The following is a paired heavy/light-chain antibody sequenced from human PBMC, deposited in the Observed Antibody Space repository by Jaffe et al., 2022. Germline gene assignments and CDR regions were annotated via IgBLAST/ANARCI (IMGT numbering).Heavy chain of an antibody. D-gene: IGHD5-18*01. CDR3: ARKSLGYNYGDY. J-gene: IGHJ4*02. V-gene: IGHV7-4-1*02. CDR1: GYTFTTYG. Sequence: QVQLVQSGSELKEPGASVKVSCKASGYTFTTYGVSWVRQAPGQGLEWMGWINTNTGNPTYVQAFRGRFVFSLDTSVSTAYLQINSLKAEDTALYYCARKSLGYNYGDYWGQGTPVTVSS. CDR2: INTNTGNP.
Light chain of an antibody. Sequence: EIVLTQSPGTLSLSPGEGATLSCRASQSISNNYLAWYQQKPGQAPRLLIYGASSRATGIPDRFSGSGSGTDFALTISRLEPEDFAVYYCQQYGSSPSTFGQGTRLEIK. CDR3: QQYGSSPST. V-gene: IGKV3-20*01. CDR1: QSISNNY. J-gene: IGKJ5*01. CDR2: GAS.